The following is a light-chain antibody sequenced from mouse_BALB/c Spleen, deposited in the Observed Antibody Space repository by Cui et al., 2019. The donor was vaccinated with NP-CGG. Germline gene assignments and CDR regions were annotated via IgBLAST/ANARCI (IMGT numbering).Light chain of an antibody. CDR2: GTT. V-gene: IGLV1*01. CDR3: AHWYSNHWV. CDR1: TGAVTPSNN. Sequence: QAVVTQESAPTTSPVEPFTPTCRSSTGAVTPSNNANGVQEKPDHLFTGLIGGTTNRTPGFPARFSGSLMGAKPALTTPGAKPEDEAIYSGAHWYSNHWVFGGGTKLTVL. J-gene: IGLJ1*01.